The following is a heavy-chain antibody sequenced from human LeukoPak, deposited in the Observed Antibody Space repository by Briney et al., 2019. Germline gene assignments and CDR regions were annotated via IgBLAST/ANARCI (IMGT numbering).Heavy chain of an antibody. CDR2: IYHSGST. Sequence: SQTLSLTCAVSGGSITGGGYTWSWIRQPPGKGLEWIGNIYHSGSTYYNPSLKSRITISGDRSKNQFSLKLSSVTAADTAVYYCARHSRAATTSPDAFDIWGQGTMVTVSS. D-gene: IGHD1-26*01. CDR1: GGSITGGGYT. CDR3: ARHSRAATTSPDAFDI. J-gene: IGHJ3*02. V-gene: IGHV4-30-2*01.